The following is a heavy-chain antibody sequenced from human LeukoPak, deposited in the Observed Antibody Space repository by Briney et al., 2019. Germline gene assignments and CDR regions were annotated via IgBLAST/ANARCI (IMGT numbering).Heavy chain of an antibody. Sequence: GGSLRLSCAASGFTFSSYWMHWVRQAPGKGLVWVSRINSDGSSTRYADSVKGRFTISRDNAKNTLYLQMNSLRTEDTAVYYCVRGSGPGAFDIWGQGTMVTVSS. V-gene: IGHV3-74*01. CDR3: VRGSGPGAFDI. D-gene: IGHD7-27*01. J-gene: IGHJ3*02. CDR2: INSDGSST. CDR1: GFTFSSYW.